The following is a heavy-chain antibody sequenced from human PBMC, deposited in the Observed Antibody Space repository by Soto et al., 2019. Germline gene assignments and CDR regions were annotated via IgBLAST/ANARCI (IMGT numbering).Heavy chain of an antibody. CDR1: GGSISSYY. D-gene: IGHD6-6*01. V-gene: IGHV4-59*07. J-gene: IGHJ6*02. Sequence: TDTLSLTSIVSGGSISSYYWSWIRQPPGKGLEWIGYIYYSGSTNYNPSLKSRVTISVDTSKNQFSLKLSSVTAADTAVYYCASIPTQLDYGMDVWGQVTTVTVS. CDR3: ASIPTQLDYGMDV. CDR2: IYYSGST.